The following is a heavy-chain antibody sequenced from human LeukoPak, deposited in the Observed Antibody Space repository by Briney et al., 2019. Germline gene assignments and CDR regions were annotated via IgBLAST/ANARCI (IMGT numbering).Heavy chain of an antibody. CDR3: ARGWYYDSSGYYYDY. V-gene: IGHV4-34*01. Sequence: SETLSLTCAVYGGSFSGYYWSWIRQPPGKGLEWIGEINHSGSTNYNPSLKSRVTISVDTSKNQFSLKLSSVTAADMAVYYCARGWYYDSSGYYYDYWGQGTLVTVSS. D-gene: IGHD3-22*01. CDR2: INHSGST. J-gene: IGHJ4*02. CDR1: GGSFSGYY.